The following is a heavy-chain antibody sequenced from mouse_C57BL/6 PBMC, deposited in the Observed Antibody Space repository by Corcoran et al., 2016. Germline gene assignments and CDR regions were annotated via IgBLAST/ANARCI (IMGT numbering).Heavy chain of an antibody. V-gene: IGHV1-80*01. CDR2: IYPGDGVT. J-gene: IGHJ3*01. Sequence: QVQLQQSVAELVKPGASVKISCKASGYAFSSYWMNWVKQRHGKGLEWIGQIYPGDGVTNYNGKFKGKATLTADKSSSTAYMQLSSLTSEDSAVYFCARSPLTGTAAWFAYWGQGTLVTVSA. D-gene: IGHD4-1*01. CDR1: GYAFSSYW. CDR3: ARSPLTGTAAWFAY.